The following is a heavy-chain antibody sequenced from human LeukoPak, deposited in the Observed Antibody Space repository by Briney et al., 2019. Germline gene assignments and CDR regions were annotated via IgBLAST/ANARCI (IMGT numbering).Heavy chain of an antibody. CDR1: GGSFSGYY. CDR2: INHSGSL. Sequence: PSETLSLTCAVSGGSFSGYYWSWIRQPPGKGLEWIGEINHSGSLNYNPSLKSRVTISVDTSKNQFSLKLSSVTAADTAVYYCARVVIDYYGSGSYQNWFDPWGQGTLVTVSS. D-gene: IGHD3-10*01. J-gene: IGHJ5*02. CDR3: ARVVIDYYGSGSYQNWFDP. V-gene: IGHV4-34*01.